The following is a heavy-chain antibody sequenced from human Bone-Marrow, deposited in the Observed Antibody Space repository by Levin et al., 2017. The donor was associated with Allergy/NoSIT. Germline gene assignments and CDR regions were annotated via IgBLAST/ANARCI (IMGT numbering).Heavy chain of an antibody. V-gene: IGHV1-2*02. Sequence: ASVKVSCKASGYTFTGYYMHWVRQAPGHGLEWMGWINPNSGGTNYAQKFQGRVTMTRDTSIRTAYMELSRLRSDDTAVYYCARGTLAQGYYYYYMDVWGKGTTVTVSS. J-gene: IGHJ6*03. CDR2: INPNSGGT. CDR1: GYTFTGYY. CDR3: ARGTLAQGYYYYYMDV. D-gene: IGHD2/OR15-2a*01.